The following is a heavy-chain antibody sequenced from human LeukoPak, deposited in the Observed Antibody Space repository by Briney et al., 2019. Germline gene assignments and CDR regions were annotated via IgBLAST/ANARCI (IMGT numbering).Heavy chain of an antibody. D-gene: IGHD3-3*01. Sequence: ASVKVSCKASGYTFTSYGISWVRQAPGQGLEWMGWISAYNGNTNYAQKIQGRVTMTTDTSTSTAYMELRRLRSDDTAVYSCARLRRGGFWCGLNWFDPWGQGTLVTVSS. CDR3: ARLRRGGFWCGLNWFDP. V-gene: IGHV1-18*01. CDR1: GYTFTSYG. CDR2: ISAYNGNT. J-gene: IGHJ5*02.